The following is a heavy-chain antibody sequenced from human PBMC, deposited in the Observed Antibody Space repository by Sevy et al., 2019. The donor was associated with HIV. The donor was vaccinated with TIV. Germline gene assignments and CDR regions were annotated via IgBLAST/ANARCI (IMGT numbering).Heavy chain of an antibody. CDR2: INWNSGKV. V-gene: IGHV3-9*01. CDR1: GFMFDDFA. CDR3: VKDLTVTTSEGDFHYGMDV. D-gene: IGHD4-4*01. J-gene: IGHJ6*02. Sequence: GGSLRLSCTASGFMFDDFAMHWVRQRPGKGLEWVSTINWNSGKVDYVDSVKGRFSVSRDNAKGSLFIEMTSLRGEDTALYYCVKDLTVTTSEGDFHYGMDVWGQGTTVTVSS.